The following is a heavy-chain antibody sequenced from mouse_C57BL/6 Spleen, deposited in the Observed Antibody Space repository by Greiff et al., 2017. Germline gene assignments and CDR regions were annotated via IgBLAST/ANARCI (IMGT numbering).Heavy chain of an antibody. CDR1: GYTFTSYG. D-gene: IGHD4-1*01. CDR3: ARGLTAYWYFDV. V-gene: IGHV1-81*01. J-gene: IGHJ1*03. CDR2: IYPRSGNT. Sequence: VQLQESGAELARPGASVKLSCKASGYTFTSYGISWVKQRTGQGLEWIGEIYPRSGNTYYNEKFKGKATLTADKSSSTAYMGLRSLTSEDSAVYFCARGLTAYWYFDVWGTGTTVTVSS.